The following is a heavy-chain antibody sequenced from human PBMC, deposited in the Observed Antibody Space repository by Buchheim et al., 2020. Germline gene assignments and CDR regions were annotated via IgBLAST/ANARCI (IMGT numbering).Heavy chain of an antibody. J-gene: IGHJ6*02. D-gene: IGHD2-21*02. CDR3: AKVTVVTAPYYYYGMDV. Sequence: QVQLVESGGGVVKPGRSLRPSCPALGFTSSSYGMQGVRQAPGKGLEWVAFIRYVGSKKYYAEPVKGRFTIHREKSKNTLYLQMNSLRAEDTAVYYCAKVTVVTAPYYYYGMDVWGQGTT. CDR2: IRYVGSKK. V-gene: IGHV3-30*02. CDR1: GFTSSSYG.